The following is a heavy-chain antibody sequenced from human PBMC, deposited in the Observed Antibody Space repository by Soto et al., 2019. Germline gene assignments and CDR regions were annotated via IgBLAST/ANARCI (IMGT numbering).Heavy chain of an antibody. CDR3: ARQTGVFGHYFDY. Sequence: QLRLQEAGPGLVKPSETLSLTCTVSGGSISSSSYYWGWIRQPPGKGPEWIGAIYYNGNTYHNPSLKSRVTMSVDTSKNQFSLKLSSATAADTAMYYCARQTGVFGHYFDYWGQGTLVTVSS. D-gene: IGHD3-16*01. V-gene: IGHV4-39*01. CDR2: IYYNGNT. J-gene: IGHJ4*02. CDR1: GGSISSSSYY.